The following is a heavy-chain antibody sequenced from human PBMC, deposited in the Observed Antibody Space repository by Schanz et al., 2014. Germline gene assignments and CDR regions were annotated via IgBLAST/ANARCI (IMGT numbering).Heavy chain of an antibody. J-gene: IGHJ6*02. CDR3: ARDGHSSIWDSYYFYGLDV. Sequence: QVQLVQSGAEVKKPGASVKVSCKASGHPFTAYYMHWVRQAPGQGLEWMGRINPNSGGTNYAENLQGRVTMTRDTSTSTVYMELSRLTSDDTALYYCARDGHSSIWDSYYFYGLDVWGQGTTVTFSS. CDR2: INPNSGGT. D-gene: IGHD6-13*01. V-gene: IGHV1-2*06. CDR1: GHPFTAYY.